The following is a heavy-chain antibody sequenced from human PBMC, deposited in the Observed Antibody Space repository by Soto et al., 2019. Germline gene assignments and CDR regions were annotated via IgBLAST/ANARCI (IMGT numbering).Heavy chain of an antibody. J-gene: IGHJ4*02. Sequence: QVQLQESGPGLVKPSETLSLTCTVSGGSINSDSWSWIRQSPGKALEWIGYSYYNGVTKYNPSLKSRVTISVDTSQNQFSLKLTSVTAADTAVYYCARRSTSSSGWYFLDYWGQGTLVTVSS. CDR3: ARRSTSSSGWYFLDY. CDR1: GGSINSDS. CDR2: SYYNGVT. V-gene: IGHV4-59*01. D-gene: IGHD6-19*01.